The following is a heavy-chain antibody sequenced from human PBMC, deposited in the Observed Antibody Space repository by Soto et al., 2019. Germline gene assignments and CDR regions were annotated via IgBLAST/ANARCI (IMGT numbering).Heavy chain of an antibody. J-gene: IGHJ4*02. CDR3: ARDEGYYDSSGYTGTDY. D-gene: IGHD3-22*01. Sequence: GGSLRLSCAASGFTFSSYAMHWVRQAPGKGLEWVAVISYDGSNKYYADSVKGRFTISRDNSKNTLYLQMNSLRAEDTAVYYCARDEGYYDSSGYTGTDYWGQGTLVTVSS. CDR2: ISYDGSNK. V-gene: IGHV3-30-3*01. CDR1: GFTFSSYA.